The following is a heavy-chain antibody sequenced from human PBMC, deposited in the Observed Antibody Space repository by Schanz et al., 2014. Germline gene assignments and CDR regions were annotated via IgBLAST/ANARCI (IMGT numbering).Heavy chain of an antibody. CDR2: MNPNSGNP. CDR3: ARCRTFDD. J-gene: IGHJ4*02. CDR1: GYTFTSYD. V-gene: IGHV1-8*01. Sequence: QVQLIQSGAEVKKPGASVKVSCTASGYTFTSYDINWVRQAPGQGLEWLGWMNPNSGNPGFAQKFRGRVTMTRNTSMITAYIELHILTSEYTAVYDCARCRTFDDWGQGTLVTVSS.